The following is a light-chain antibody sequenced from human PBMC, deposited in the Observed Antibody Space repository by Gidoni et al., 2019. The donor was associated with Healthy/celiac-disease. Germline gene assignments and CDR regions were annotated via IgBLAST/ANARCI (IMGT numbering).Light chain of an antibody. Sequence: EIVLTQSPATLSLSPGERATLSCRASQSVSSYLAWYQQKPGQAPRLLIYDASNRATGIPARFSGSGSGTDFTLTISSLEPEDFAVYYCQQRSNWPLPLYTFXQXTKLEIK. CDR2: DAS. V-gene: IGKV3-11*01. CDR3: QQRSNWPLPLYT. CDR1: QSVSSY. J-gene: IGKJ2*01.